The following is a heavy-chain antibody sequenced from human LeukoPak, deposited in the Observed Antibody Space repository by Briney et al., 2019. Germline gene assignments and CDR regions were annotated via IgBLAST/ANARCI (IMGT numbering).Heavy chain of an antibody. CDR2: IYSDGST. CDR1: GFTVSSNS. Sequence: GGSLRLSCAASGFTVSSNSMNWVRQAPGEGLEWVSVIYSDGSTYYADSVKGRFTISRDNSKNTLYLQMNSLRAEDTAVYYCAKDEYYFDYWGQGTLVTVSS. V-gene: IGHV3-53*01. J-gene: IGHJ4*02. CDR3: AKDEYYFDY.